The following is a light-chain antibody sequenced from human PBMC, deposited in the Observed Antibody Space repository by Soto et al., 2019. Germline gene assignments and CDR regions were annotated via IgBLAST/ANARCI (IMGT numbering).Light chain of an antibody. CDR2: AAS. V-gene: IGKV1-39*01. Sequence: QVTQSRSSLSASVGARVIIAFLASQSVTRSLNWYQQKTGQAPKLLIYAASTLHSGVPSRFSGSGSGTEFTLTISSLQPEDFATYYCQQNAIVPPWTFGQGTKVDI. CDR3: QQNAIVPPWT. J-gene: IGKJ1*01. CDR1: QSVTRS.